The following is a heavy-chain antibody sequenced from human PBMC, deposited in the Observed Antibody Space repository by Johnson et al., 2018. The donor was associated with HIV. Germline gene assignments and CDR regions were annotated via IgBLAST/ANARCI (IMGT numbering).Heavy chain of an antibody. D-gene: IGHD1-14*01. CDR2: RRNNANTYTT. V-gene: IGHV3-72*01. Sequence: VQLAESGGGLVQSGRSLRLSFAASAFTFSDHYMDWVRQAPGMRLESAGRRRNNANTYTTEYAASVKARFTISRDDSKNSLYLQMNSLKTEDTAVYYCARGPKNPGLDAFDLWGQGTMVAVSS. CDR1: AFTFSDHY. CDR3: ARGPKNPGLDAFDL. J-gene: IGHJ3*01.